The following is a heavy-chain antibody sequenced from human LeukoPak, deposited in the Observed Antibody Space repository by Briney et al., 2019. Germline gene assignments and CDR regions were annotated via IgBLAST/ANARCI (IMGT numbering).Heavy chain of an antibody. Sequence: SETLSLTCTVSGGSISSSSYYWGWIRQPPGKGLEWIGSIYYSGSTYYNPSLKSRVTISVDTSKNQFSLKLSSVTAADTAVYYCAGSERGSGSYRRRFFDYWGQGTLVTVSS. CDR1: GGSISSSSYY. J-gene: IGHJ4*02. CDR2: IYYSGST. D-gene: IGHD3-10*01. CDR3: AGSERGSGSYRRRFFDY. V-gene: IGHV4-39*01.